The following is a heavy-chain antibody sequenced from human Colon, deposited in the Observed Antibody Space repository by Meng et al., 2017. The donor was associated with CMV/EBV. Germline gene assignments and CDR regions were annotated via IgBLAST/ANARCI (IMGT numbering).Heavy chain of an antibody. CDR3: ARAPDIVVVPTAGYSYGFDY. Sequence: FSGYYWSWIRQPPGKGLEWIGEINHSGSTNYNPSLKSRVTISVDTSKNQFSLKLSSVTAADTAVYYCARAPDIVVVPTAGYSYGFDYWGQGTLVTVSS. J-gene: IGHJ4*02. V-gene: IGHV4-34*01. CDR1: FSGYY. CDR2: INHSGST. D-gene: IGHD2-2*01.